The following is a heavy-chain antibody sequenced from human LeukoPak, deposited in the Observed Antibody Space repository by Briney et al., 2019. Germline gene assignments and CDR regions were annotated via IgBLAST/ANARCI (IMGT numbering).Heavy chain of an antibody. CDR1: GFTFSSYG. Sequence: GGSLRLSCAASGFTFSSYGMHWVRQAPGKGLEWVAVISYDGSNKYYADSVKGRFTISRDNSKNTLYLQMNSLRAEDTAVYYCARGPAGRFLEWLPPLDYWGQGTLVTVSS. D-gene: IGHD3-3*01. CDR3: ARGPAGRFLEWLPPLDY. CDR2: ISYDGSNK. V-gene: IGHV3-30*03. J-gene: IGHJ4*02.